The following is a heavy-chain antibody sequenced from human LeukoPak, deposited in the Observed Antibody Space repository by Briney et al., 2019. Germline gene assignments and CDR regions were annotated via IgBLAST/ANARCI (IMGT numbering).Heavy chain of an antibody. Sequence: ASVKVSCKASGYTFTSYGISWVRQAPGQGLEWMGWISAYNGNTNYAQKLHGRVTMTTDTSTSTAYMELRSLRYDDTGVYYCARDFYDSSGYYSRAGYWGQGTLVTVSS. D-gene: IGHD3-22*01. CDR1: GYTFTSYG. CDR3: ARDFYDSSGYYSRAGY. J-gene: IGHJ4*02. CDR2: ISAYNGNT. V-gene: IGHV1-18*01.